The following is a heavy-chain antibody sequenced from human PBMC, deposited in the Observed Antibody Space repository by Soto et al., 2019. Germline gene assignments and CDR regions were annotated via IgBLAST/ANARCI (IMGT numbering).Heavy chain of an antibody. D-gene: IGHD6-19*01. CDR3: ARNIAVAGTVSWLDP. V-gene: IGHV1-69*13. CDR2: IIPIFGTA. CDR1: GGTFSIYA. Sequence: SVKGSCTASGGTFSIYAISWLLQAPGQGLEWMGGIIPIFGTANYAQKFQGRVTITADESTSTAYMELSSLRSEDTAVYYCARNIAVAGTVSWLDPWGKGNLVTV. J-gene: IGHJ5*02.